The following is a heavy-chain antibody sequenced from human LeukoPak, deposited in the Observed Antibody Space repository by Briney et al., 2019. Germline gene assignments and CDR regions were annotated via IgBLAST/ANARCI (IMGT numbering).Heavy chain of an antibody. Sequence: ASVKVSCKASGYTFTSYGISWVRQAPGQGLEWMGWISVYNGNTNYAQKPQGKVTMTTDTSTSTAYMELRSLRSDDTAVYYCARDRDLWFGELSGWFDPWGQGTLVTVSS. V-gene: IGHV1-18*01. D-gene: IGHD3-10*01. CDR1: GYTFTSYG. CDR2: ISVYNGNT. J-gene: IGHJ5*02. CDR3: ARDRDLWFGELSGWFDP.